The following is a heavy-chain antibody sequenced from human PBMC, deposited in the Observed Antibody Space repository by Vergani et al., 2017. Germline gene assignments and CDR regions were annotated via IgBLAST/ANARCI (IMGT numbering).Heavy chain of an antibody. CDR1: GFTFSSSA. CDR2: ISGSGGST. CDR3: AKESGDGGGPIDY. Sequence: EVQLLESGGGLVQPGGSLRLSCAASGFTFSSSAMSWVRQAPGKGLEWVSAISGSGGSTYYADSVKGRFTISRDNSKNTLYLQRNSLRAEDTAVYYCAKESGDGGGPIDYWGQGTLVTVSS. D-gene: IGHD4-17*01. V-gene: IGHV3-23*01. J-gene: IGHJ4*02.